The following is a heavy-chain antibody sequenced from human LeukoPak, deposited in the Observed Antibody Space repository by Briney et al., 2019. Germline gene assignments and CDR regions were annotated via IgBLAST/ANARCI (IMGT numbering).Heavy chain of an antibody. D-gene: IGHD3-22*01. CDR2: IKEDGSEK. CDR3: ARDHRYDSSGDFDY. J-gene: IGHJ4*02. Sequence: PGGSLRLSCAASGFTFSSYWMSWVRQAPGKGLEWVANIKEDGSEKYYVDSVKGRFTISRDNAKNSLYLQMNSLRTEDTAVYYCARDHRYDSSGDFDYWGQGTLVTVSS. CDR1: GFTFSSYW. V-gene: IGHV3-7*01.